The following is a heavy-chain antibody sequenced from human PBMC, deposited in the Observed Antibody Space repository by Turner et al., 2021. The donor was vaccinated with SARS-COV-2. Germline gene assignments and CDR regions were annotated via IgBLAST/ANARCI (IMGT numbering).Heavy chain of an antibody. Sequence: EVQLVESGGVLAQPGGSLRLSCGASGITVSSNYMSWVRQAPGKGLEWVSVIYSGGSTYYADSVKGRFTISRDNSKNTLYLQMNSLRAEDTAVYYCARDLYYYGMDVWGQGTTVTVSS. CDR3: ARDLYYYGMDV. V-gene: IGHV3-66*01. CDR2: IYSGGST. CDR1: GITVSSNY. J-gene: IGHJ6*02.